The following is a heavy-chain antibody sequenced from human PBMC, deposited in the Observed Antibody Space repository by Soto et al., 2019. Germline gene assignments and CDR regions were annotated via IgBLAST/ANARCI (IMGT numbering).Heavy chain of an antibody. J-gene: IGHJ4*02. V-gene: IGHV3-72*01. CDR3: ARVVNYGDYQDY. CDR1: GFIFSDHY. CDR2: TRNKANSFTT. D-gene: IGHD4-17*01. Sequence: GGSLRLSCAASGFIFSDHYMDWVRQAPGKGLEWVGRTRNKANSFTTEYAASVKGRFTISRHDSKNSLYLQMNSLKTEDTAVYYCARVVNYGDYQDYWGQGTLVTVSS.